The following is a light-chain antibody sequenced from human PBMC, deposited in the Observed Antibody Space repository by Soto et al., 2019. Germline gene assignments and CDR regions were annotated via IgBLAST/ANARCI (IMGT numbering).Light chain of an antibody. CDR1: SSDVGAYHY. J-gene: IGLJ2*01. Sequence: QSVLTQPASVSGSPGQSITISCTGTSSDVGAYHYVSWYQQHPGKAPKLMIYEVSNRPSGVSNRFSGSKSGNTASLTISGLQAEDEADYYCTSYTGTNRIFGGGTKVTVL. V-gene: IGLV2-14*01. CDR2: EVS. CDR3: TSYTGTNRI.